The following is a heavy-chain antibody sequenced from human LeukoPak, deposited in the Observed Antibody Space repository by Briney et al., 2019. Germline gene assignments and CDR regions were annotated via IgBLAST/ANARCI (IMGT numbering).Heavy chain of an antibody. CDR1: IDSLTNYY. J-gene: IGHJ4*02. V-gene: IGHV4-34*01. CDR3: AKSSYSIFDY. D-gene: IGHD5-18*01. CDR2: VNDSGGT. Sequence: PSETLSLTCAVYIDSLTNYYWNWIRQTPGKGLEWIGEVNDSGGTNINPSLRSRVTISVDTSKNQFSLKLSSVTAADTAVYYCAKSSYSIFDYWGQGTLVTVSS.